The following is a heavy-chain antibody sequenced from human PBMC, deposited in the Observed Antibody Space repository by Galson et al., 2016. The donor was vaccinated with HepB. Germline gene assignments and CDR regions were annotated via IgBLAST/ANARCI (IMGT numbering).Heavy chain of an antibody. D-gene: IGHD1-26*01. J-gene: IGHJ6*03. CDR3: ARDFKLGAPDYMDV. CDR1: GFTFSTYW. CDR2: INSDGSST. Sequence: SLRLSCAASGFTFSTYWMHWVRQAPGKGLVWVSRINSDGSSTGFADSVKGRFTISRDNAKNTLYLQMNSLRSEDAAVYFCARDFKLGAPDYMDVWSKGTTVTVS. V-gene: IGHV3-74*01.